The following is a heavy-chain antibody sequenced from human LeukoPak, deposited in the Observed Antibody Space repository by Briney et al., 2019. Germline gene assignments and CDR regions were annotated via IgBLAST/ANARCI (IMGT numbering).Heavy chain of an antibody. CDR1: GFTFSDYY. D-gene: IGHD1-1*01. J-gene: IGHJ4*02. CDR3: ARDVFEDAGTMSFDY. V-gene: IGHV3-11*01. Sequence: PGGSLRLSCAASGFTFSDYYMSWIRQAPGKGLEWVSYISSSGSTIYYADSVKGRFTISRDNAKNSLYLQMNSLRAEDTAVYYCARDVFEDAGTMSFDYWGQGTLVTVSS. CDR2: ISSSGSTI.